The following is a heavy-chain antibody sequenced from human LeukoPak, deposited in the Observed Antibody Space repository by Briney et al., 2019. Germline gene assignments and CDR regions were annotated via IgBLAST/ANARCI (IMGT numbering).Heavy chain of an antibody. D-gene: IGHD3-22*01. J-gene: IGHJ4*02. Sequence: SETLSLTCTVSGGSISSYYWSWIRQPPGKGLEWIGYIYYSGSTNYNPSLKSRVTISVDTSKNQFSLKLSSVTAADTAVYYCASNYYDSSGFDYWGQGTLVTVSS. CDR2: IYYSGST. CDR1: GGSISSYY. CDR3: ASNYYDSSGFDY. V-gene: IGHV4-59*08.